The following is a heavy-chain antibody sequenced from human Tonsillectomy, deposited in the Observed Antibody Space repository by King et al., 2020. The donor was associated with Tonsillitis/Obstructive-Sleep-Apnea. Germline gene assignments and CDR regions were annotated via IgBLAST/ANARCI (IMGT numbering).Heavy chain of an antibody. Sequence: VQLVQSGGGVVQPGRSLRLSCAASGFTFSSYGMHWVRQAPDKGLEWVAVISYDGSNKYYADSVKGRFTISRDNSKNTLYLQMNSLRAEDTAVYYWAKDLDPIAAAGTGRLDYWGQGTLVTVSS. CDR2: ISYDGSNK. CDR3: AKDLDPIAAAGTGRLDY. V-gene: IGHV3-30*18. CDR1: GFTFSSYG. D-gene: IGHD6-13*01. J-gene: IGHJ4*02.